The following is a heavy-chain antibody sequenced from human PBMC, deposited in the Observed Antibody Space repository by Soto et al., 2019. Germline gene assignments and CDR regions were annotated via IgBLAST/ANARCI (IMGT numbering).Heavy chain of an antibody. J-gene: IGHJ4*02. CDR2: IYYSGST. D-gene: IGHD5-12*01. CDR1: GGSISSGGYY. Sequence: LCGGSISSGGYYWSWIRQHPGKGLEWIGYIYYSGSTYYNPSLKSRVTISVDTSKNQFSLKLSSVTAADTAVYYCARDSGGYSGYDFGYWGQGTLVTVSS. V-gene: IGHV4-31*02. CDR3: ARDSGGYSGYDFGY.